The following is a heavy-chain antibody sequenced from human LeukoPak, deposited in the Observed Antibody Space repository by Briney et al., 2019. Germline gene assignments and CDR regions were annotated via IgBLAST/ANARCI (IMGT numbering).Heavy chain of an antibody. CDR2: IKHDGREK. D-gene: IGHD3-10*01. CDR1: GFTFSSYW. Sequence: PGGSLRLSCAASGFTFSSYWMSWVRQTPGKGLEWVANIKHDGREKHYVDSVEGRFSISRDNARNSLYLQMNSLRAEDTAVYYCAEYYYGSGRHSWGQGTLVTVSS. V-gene: IGHV3-7*02. CDR3: AEYYYGSGRHS. J-gene: IGHJ4*02.